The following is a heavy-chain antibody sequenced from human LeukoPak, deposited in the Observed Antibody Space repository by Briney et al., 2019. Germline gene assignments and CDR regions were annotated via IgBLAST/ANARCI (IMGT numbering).Heavy chain of an antibody. CDR2: ISSSSSYI. Sequence: GGSLRLSCAASGFTFSSYSMNWVRQAPGKGLEWVSSISSSSSYIYYADSVKGRFTISRDNAKNSLSLQMNSLRAEDTAVYYCARTGVRGGSYTHDYWGQGTLVTVSS. CDR1: GFTFSSYS. V-gene: IGHV3-21*01. J-gene: IGHJ4*02. D-gene: IGHD1-26*01. CDR3: ARTGVRGGSYTHDY.